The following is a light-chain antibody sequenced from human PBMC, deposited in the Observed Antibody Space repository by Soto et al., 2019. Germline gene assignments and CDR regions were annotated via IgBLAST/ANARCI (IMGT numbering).Light chain of an antibody. CDR3: QQRTYWPLT. Sequence: EIVLTQSPATLSLSPGERATLSCRASQSVITYLAWYQQRPGQAPRLLIYDASNRATAIPARFSGSGSGTDFTLTISSLEPEDFAVYYCQQRTYWPLTFGGGTKVDIK. J-gene: IGKJ4*01. CDR1: QSVITY. CDR2: DAS. V-gene: IGKV3-11*01.